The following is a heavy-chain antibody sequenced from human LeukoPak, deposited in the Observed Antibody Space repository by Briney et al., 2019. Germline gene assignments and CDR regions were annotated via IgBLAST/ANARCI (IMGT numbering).Heavy chain of an antibody. Sequence: GGSLRLSCAAPGFTFSDYWMHWVRQAPGKGLVWVSRVNRDGSSTSYADSVKGRFTVSRDNAKNTLSLQMNSLRAEDTAVYYCARDRSISAAGDTYWGQGTLVTVS. CDR2: VNRDGSST. J-gene: IGHJ4*02. V-gene: IGHV3-74*01. CDR1: GFTFSDYW. CDR3: ARDRSISAAGDTY. D-gene: IGHD6-13*01.